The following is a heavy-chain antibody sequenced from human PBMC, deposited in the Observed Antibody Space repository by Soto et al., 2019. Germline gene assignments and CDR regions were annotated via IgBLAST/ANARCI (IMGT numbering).Heavy chain of an antibody. J-gene: IGHJ4*02. Sequence: GGSLRLSCAASGFTFSSYGMHWVRQAPGKGLEWVAVISYDGSNKYYADSVKGRFTISRGNSKNTLYLQMNSLRAEDTAVYYCAKPPKYGDYVIDYWGQGTLVTVSS. CDR3: AKPPKYGDYVIDY. CDR1: GFTFSSYG. D-gene: IGHD4-17*01. CDR2: ISYDGSNK. V-gene: IGHV3-30*18.